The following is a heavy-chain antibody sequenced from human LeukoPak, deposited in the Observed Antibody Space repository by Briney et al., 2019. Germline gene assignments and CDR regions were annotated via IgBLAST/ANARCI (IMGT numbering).Heavy chain of an antibody. J-gene: IGHJ5*02. D-gene: IGHD3-3*01. CDR3: AKDLGSYYDFWSGPSWFDP. CDR1: GFTFSSYG. Sequence: GGSLRLSCAASGFTFSSYGMHWVRQAPGKGLEWVAVIWYDGSNKYYADSVKGRFTISRDNSKNTLYLQMNSLRAEDTAVYYCAKDLGSYYDFWSGPSWFDPWGQGTLVTVSS. CDR2: IWYDGSNK. V-gene: IGHV3-30*02.